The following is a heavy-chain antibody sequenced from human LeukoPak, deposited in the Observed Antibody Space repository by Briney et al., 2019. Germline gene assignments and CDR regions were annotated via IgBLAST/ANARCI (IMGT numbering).Heavy chain of an antibody. V-gene: IGHV3-11*01. Sequence: KPGGSLRLSCAASGFTFSDYYMSWIRQAPGKGLEWVSYISSSGSTIYYADSVKGRFTISRDNAKNSLYLQMNSLRAEDTAVYYCASIPGIAAAGVYYFDYWGQGTLVTVSS. J-gene: IGHJ4*02. D-gene: IGHD6-13*01. CDR1: GFTFSDYY. CDR3: ASIPGIAAAGVYYFDY. CDR2: ISSSGSTI.